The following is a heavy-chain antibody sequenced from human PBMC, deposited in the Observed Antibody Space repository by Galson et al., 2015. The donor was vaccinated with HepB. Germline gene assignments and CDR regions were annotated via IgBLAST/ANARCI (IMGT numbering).Heavy chain of an antibody. D-gene: IGHD2-15*01. CDR1: GGTFSSYA. CDR2: IIPIFGTA. J-gene: IGHJ6*03. CDR3: RIDCSGGSCYSYYYYMDV. Sequence: SVKVSCKASGGTFSSYAISWVRQAPGQGLEWMGVIIPIFGTASYAQKFQGRVTITADASTSTAYMELSSLRSEDTAVYYCRIDCSGGSCYSYYYYMDVWGKGTTVTVSS. V-gene: IGHV1-69*13.